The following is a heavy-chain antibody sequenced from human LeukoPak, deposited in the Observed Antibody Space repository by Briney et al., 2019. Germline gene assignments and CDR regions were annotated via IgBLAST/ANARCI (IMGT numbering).Heavy chain of an antibody. Sequence: GGSLRLSCAASGFAFSSYTMNWVRQAPGKGLEWVAVISYDGSNKYYADSVKGRFTISRDNAKNSLYLQMNSLRAEDTAVYYCARVWSSGTYIDDYWGQGTLVTVSS. V-gene: IGHV3-30-3*01. CDR3: ARVWSSGTYIDDY. CDR1: GFAFSSYT. D-gene: IGHD1-26*01. J-gene: IGHJ4*02. CDR2: ISYDGSNK.